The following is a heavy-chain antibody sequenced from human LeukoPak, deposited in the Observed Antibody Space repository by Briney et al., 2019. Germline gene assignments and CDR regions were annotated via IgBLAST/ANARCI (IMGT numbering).Heavy chain of an antibody. V-gene: IGHV4-61*02. CDR3: ARGIAVAGKVNWFDP. Sequence: SQTLSLTCTVSGGSISSGSYYWSWIRQPAGKGLDWIGRIYTSGSTEYNPSLKSRVTISVDTSKNQFSLKLSSVTAADTAVYYCARGIAVAGKVNWFDPWGQGALVTVSS. D-gene: IGHD6-19*01. CDR1: GGSISSGSYY. CDR2: IYTSGST. J-gene: IGHJ5*02.